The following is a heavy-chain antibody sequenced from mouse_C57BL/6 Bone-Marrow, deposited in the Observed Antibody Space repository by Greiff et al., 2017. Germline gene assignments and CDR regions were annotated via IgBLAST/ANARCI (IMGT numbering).Heavy chain of an antibody. D-gene: IGHD1-1*01. CDR1: GYTFTSYD. CDR2: IYPRDGST. Sequence: VQLVESGPELVKPGASVKLSCKASGYTFTSYDINWVKQRPGQGLEWIGWIYPRDGSTKYNEKFKGKATLTVDTSSSTAYMELHSLTSEDSAVYFCARERDYYCGSSFWYFDVWGTGTTVTVSS. CDR3: ARERDYYCGSSFWYFDV. J-gene: IGHJ1*03. V-gene: IGHV1-85*01.